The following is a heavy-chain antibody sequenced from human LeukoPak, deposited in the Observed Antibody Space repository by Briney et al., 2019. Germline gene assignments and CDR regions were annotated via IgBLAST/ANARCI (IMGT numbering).Heavy chain of an antibody. CDR3: ATWGSGSHFDY. CDR1: GFTFSSYA. J-gene: IGHJ4*02. CDR2: LSGGGDNA. Sequence: PGGSLRLSCAASGFTFSSYAMTWVRQAPGKGLEWVSSLSGGGDNAYYADSVKGRFTISRDNSKNTVSLQVNSLRAEDTAIYYCATWGSGSHFDYWGQGTLVTVSS. D-gene: IGHD6-19*01. V-gene: IGHV3-23*01.